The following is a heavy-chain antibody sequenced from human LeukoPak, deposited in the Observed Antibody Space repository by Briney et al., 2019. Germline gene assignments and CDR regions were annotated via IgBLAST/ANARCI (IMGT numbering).Heavy chain of an antibody. CDR1: GFTFSNYA. CDR2: ISGSGDNT. Sequence: GGSLRLSCAASGFTFSNYAMSWVRQAPGKGLEWVSAISGSGDNTYYADSVKGRFTISRDSSKNTLFLQMNSLRAEDTAVYYCAKGTYTSTWANYFDYWGQGTLVTVSS. V-gene: IGHV3-23*01. D-gene: IGHD6-13*01. CDR3: AKGTYTSTWANYFDY. J-gene: IGHJ4*02.